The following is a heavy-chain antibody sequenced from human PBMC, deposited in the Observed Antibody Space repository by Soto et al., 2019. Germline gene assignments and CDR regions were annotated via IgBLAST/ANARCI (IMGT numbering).Heavy chain of an antibody. CDR1: GGSFSGYY. CDR3: ARGSQIAVDGSFDY. CDR2: INHSGST. V-gene: IGHV4-34*01. J-gene: IGHJ4*02. D-gene: IGHD6-19*01. Sequence: SQTLSLTCAVYGGSFSGYYWSWIRQPPGKGLEWIGEINHSGSTNYNPSLKSRVTISVDTSKNQFSLKLSSVTAADTAVYYCARGSQIAVDGSFDYCGEGTLVTXSS.